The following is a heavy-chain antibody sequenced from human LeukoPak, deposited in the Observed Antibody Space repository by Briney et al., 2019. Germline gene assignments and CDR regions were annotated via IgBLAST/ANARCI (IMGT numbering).Heavy chain of an antibody. Sequence: GSSVKVSCKASGGTFSSYAISWVRQAPGQGLEWMGRIIPILGIANYAQKFQGRVTITADKSTSTAYMELSSLRSEDTAVYYCAIRPGEVDTAIAWGQGTLVTVSS. V-gene: IGHV1-69*04. CDR1: GGTFSSYA. D-gene: IGHD5-18*01. CDR2: IIPILGIA. J-gene: IGHJ4*02. CDR3: AIRPGEVDTAIA.